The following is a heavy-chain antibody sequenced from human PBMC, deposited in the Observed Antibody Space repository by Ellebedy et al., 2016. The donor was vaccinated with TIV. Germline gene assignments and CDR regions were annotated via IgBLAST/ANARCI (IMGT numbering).Heavy chain of an antibody. Sequence: SVKVSCXASGYTFTSYDIHWVRQAPGQGLEWMGWANPNSGYTGYAQMFQGRVTMTRNTSINTAYMELRSLRSDDTAVYYCGTPMVGDFSYYYMDVWGKGTTVTVSS. CDR1: GYTFTSYD. CDR2: ANPNSGYT. V-gene: IGHV1-8*01. D-gene: IGHD5-18*01. J-gene: IGHJ6*03. CDR3: GTPMVGDFSYYYMDV.